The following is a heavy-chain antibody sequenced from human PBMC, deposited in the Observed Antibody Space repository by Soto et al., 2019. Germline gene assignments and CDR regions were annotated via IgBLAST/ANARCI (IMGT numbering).Heavy chain of an antibody. CDR3: AIGVAATSENLYYYYHYLDV. CDR2: ITPRGRT. CDR1: GGSFSGYY. J-gene: IGHJ6*03. D-gene: IGHD2-15*01. V-gene: IGHV4-34*01. Sequence: QVQLQQWGAGLLKPSETLSLTCAVYGGSFSGYYWSWIRQPPGKGLEWIGEITPRGRTNYTPSLQCRCTSSVCTTWIQFSLKLGSMTSAGTAVYYWAIGVAATSENLYYYYHYLDVWGKVPTLTVSS.